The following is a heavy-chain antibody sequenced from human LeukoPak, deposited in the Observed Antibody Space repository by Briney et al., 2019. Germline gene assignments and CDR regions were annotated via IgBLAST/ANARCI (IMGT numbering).Heavy chain of an antibody. D-gene: IGHD6-19*01. CDR2: ISAYNGNT. V-gene: IGHV1-18*01. Sequence: GASVKVSCKASGYTFIDHGISRVRQAPGQGLEWMGWISAYNGNTNYAQKLQGRLTMTTDTSTRTAYMELRSLRSDDTAVYYCARDSGSGWYNWFDPRGQGTLVTVSS. CDR1: GYTFIDHG. J-gene: IGHJ5*02. CDR3: ARDSGSGWYNWFDP.